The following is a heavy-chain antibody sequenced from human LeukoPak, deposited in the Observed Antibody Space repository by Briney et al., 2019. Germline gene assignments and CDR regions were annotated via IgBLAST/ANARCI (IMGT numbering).Heavy chain of an antibody. Sequence: GGSLRLSCAVSGFNFSSYEMNWVRQAPGKGLEWVSYISSSGSTIYYADSVKGRFTISRDNAKNSLYLQMNSLRAEDTAVYYCAKNRHGDYASLYYWGPGTLVTVSS. D-gene: IGHD4-17*01. CDR1: GFNFSSYE. CDR2: ISSSGSTI. V-gene: IGHV3-48*03. J-gene: IGHJ4*02. CDR3: AKNRHGDYASLYY.